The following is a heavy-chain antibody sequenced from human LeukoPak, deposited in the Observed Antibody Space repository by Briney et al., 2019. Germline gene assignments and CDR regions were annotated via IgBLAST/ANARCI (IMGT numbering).Heavy chain of an antibody. J-gene: IGHJ3*02. CDR3: AKEMTTVTPHDAFDI. V-gene: IGHV3-30*02. CDR1: GFTFSSYG. D-gene: IGHD4-17*01. Sequence: GGSLTLSCAASGFTFSSYGMHWVRQPPGRGRDGVAFIRYDGSNKYYADSVKGRFTISRDSSKNTLYLQMNSLRADDTAVYYCAKEMTTVTPHDAFDIWGQGTMVTVSS. CDR2: IRYDGSNK.